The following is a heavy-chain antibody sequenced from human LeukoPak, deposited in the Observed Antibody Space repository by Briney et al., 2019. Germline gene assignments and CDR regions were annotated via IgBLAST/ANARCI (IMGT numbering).Heavy chain of an antibody. D-gene: IGHD1/OR15-1a*01. Sequence: ASVNVSCKASGGTCSTDALAWVRQVPGQGPEWMGRIIPVFGTTNYAETFQGRVTITADMSTSTAYMQLSSLRSEDTAVYYCAREAGIAITGTIWYFDLWGRGTLVTVSS. CDR2: IIPVFGTT. J-gene: IGHJ2*01. CDR3: AREAGIAITGTIWYFDL. CDR1: GGTCSTDA. V-gene: IGHV1-69*06.